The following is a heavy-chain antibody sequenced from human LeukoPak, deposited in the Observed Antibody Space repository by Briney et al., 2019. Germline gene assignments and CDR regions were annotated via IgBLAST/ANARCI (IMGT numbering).Heavy chain of an antibody. CDR1: GFTFSDYY. D-gene: IGHD5-18*01. J-gene: IGHJ6*03. CDR3: ARDSKNTAMGYYYYYMDV. V-gene: IGHV3-11*01. CDR2: ISSSGSTI. Sequence: AGGSLRLSCAASGFTFSDYYMSWIRQAPGKGLEWVSYISSSGSTIYYADSVKGRFTISRDNAKNSLYLQMNSLRAEDTAVYYCARDSKNTAMGYYYYYMDVWGKGTTVTVPS.